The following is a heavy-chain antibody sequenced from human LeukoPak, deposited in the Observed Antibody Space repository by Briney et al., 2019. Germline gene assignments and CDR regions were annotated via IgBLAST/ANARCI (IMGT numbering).Heavy chain of an antibody. CDR3: ARFGDYCSSTSCYQGAFDY. Sequence: PSETLSLTCTVSGGSISSYYWSWIRQPPGKGLEWIGCIYTSGSTNYNPSLKSRVTISVDTSKNQFSLKLSSVTAADTAVYYCARFGDYCSSTSCYQGAFDYWGQGTLVTVSS. D-gene: IGHD2-2*01. CDR2: IYTSGST. J-gene: IGHJ4*02. V-gene: IGHV4-4*09. CDR1: GGSISSYY.